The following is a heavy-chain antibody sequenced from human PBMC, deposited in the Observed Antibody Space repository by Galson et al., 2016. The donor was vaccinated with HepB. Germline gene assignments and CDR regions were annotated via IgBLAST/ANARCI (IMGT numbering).Heavy chain of an antibody. CDR2: ISANNGNT. Sequence: SVKVSCKASGYSFAYYGINWVRQAPGQGLEWMGWISANNGNTHYARKFQGRVTLTTDISTSTAYMELRRLRSDDTAVYYCVRVAIFGVVVGDFDYWGQGTLVTVSS. CDR3: VRVAIFGVVVGDFDY. CDR1: GYSFAYYG. D-gene: IGHD3-3*01. J-gene: IGHJ4*02. V-gene: IGHV1-18*04.